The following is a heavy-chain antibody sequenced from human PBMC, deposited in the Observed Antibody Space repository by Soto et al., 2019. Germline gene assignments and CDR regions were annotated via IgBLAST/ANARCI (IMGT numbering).Heavy chain of an antibody. D-gene: IGHD3-22*01. CDR1: GFTFTTYW. CDR3: ARLTLAHDSSGYHIFDY. CDR2: INREGSST. V-gene: IGHV3-74*01. J-gene: IGHJ4*02. Sequence: GGSLRLSCAASGFTFTTYWMYWVRQAPGKGLVWVSLINREGSSTSYADSVKGRFTISRDNAKSTLYLHMNSLKASDTAMYYCARLTLAHDSSGYHIFDYWGLGTLVTVS.